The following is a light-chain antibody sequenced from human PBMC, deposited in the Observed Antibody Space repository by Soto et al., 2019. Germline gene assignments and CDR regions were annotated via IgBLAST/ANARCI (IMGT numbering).Light chain of an antibody. CDR2: EDN. Sequence: NFMLTQPHSVSESPGKTVTISCTGSSGSIASNYVQWYQQRPGSAPTTVIYEDNQRPSGVPDRFSGSIDSSSNSASLTISGLKTEDEADYYCQSYDSGTNVVFGGGTKVTVL. J-gene: IGLJ2*01. V-gene: IGLV6-57*02. CDR3: QSYDSGTNVV. CDR1: SGSIASNY.